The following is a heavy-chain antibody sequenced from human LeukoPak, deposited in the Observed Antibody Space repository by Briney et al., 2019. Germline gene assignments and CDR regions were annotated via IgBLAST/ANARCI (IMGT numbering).Heavy chain of an antibody. J-gene: IGHJ4*02. Sequence: GSLRLSCTGSGFTFGDYGMSWVRQAPGKGLEWVGFIRSKAYGGTTEYAASVKGRFTISRDDSKSIAYLQMNSLKTEDTAVYYCSNSYCGGDCYSGGYFDYWGRGTLVTVSS. V-gene: IGHV3-49*04. CDR2: IRSKAYGGTT. CDR3: SNSYCGGDCYSGGYFDY. CDR1: GFTFGDYG. D-gene: IGHD2-21*02.